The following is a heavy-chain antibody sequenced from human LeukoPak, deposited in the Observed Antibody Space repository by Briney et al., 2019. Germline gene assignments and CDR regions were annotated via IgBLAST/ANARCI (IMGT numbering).Heavy chain of an antibody. J-gene: IGHJ4*02. Sequence: KTSETLSLTCTVSGGSISSGGYYWSWIRQAPGKGLEWLSYISSSIRTIYYADSVKGRFTISRDNAKNSLYLQMSGLRDEDTAVYYCARAAWAGSSNDFDYWGQGTLVTVSS. V-gene: IGHV3-11*04. CDR2: ISSSIRTI. CDR3: ARAAWAGSSNDFDY. D-gene: IGHD4-11*01. CDR1: GGSISSGGYY.